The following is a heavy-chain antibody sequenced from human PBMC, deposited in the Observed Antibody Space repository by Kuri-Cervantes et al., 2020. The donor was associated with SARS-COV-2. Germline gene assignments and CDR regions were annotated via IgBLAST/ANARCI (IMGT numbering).Heavy chain of an antibody. CDR2: IGTSNTYI. D-gene: IGHD3-9*01. V-gene: IGHV3-21*06. CDR1: GFTFNTYN. J-gene: IGHJ3*02. CDR3: ARDEGPYYDILTGYYWEVSSYDI. Sequence: GESLKISCTASGFTFNTYNMKWVRQAPGKGLEWVSGIGTSNTYIYYADSVKGRFIISRDNAKNSLYLQMNSLRAEDTAVYYCARDEGPYYDILTGYYWEVSSYDIRGQGTMVTVSS.